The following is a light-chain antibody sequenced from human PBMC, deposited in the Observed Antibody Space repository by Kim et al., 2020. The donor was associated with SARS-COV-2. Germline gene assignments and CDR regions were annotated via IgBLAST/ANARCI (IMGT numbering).Light chain of an antibody. V-gene: IGKV1-16*02. CDR2: AAS. J-gene: IGKJ4*01. CDR3: QQYNSYPLT. Sequence: DIQMNQSPSSRSASVGDRITITCRASQGISSYLAWFQQKPGRAPKSLVYAASTLRSGVPSKFSGSGSGTDFTLTISSLQPEYFATFYCQQYNSYPLTFGGGTKVNIK. CDR1: QGISSY.